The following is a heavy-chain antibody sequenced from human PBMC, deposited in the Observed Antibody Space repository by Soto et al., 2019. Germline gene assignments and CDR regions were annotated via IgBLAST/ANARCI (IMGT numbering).Heavy chain of an antibody. CDR3: ANDTPPGSRFDYGDYRLHAFDI. J-gene: IGHJ3*02. D-gene: IGHD4-17*01. CDR1: GFTFSSYA. Sequence: GGSLRLSCAASGFTFSSYAMSWVRQAPGKGLEWVSAISGSGGSTYYADSVKGRFTISRDNSKNTLYLQMNSLRAEDTAVSYCANDTPPGSRFDYGDYRLHAFDIWGQGTMVTVSS. V-gene: IGHV3-23*01. CDR2: ISGSGGST.